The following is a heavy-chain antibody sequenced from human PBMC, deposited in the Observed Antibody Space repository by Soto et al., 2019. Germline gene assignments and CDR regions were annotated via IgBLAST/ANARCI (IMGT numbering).Heavy chain of an antibody. CDR2: INDDGSST. CDR1: GFTFSRHW. V-gene: IGHV3-74*03. J-gene: IGHJ5*02. D-gene: IGHD6-25*01. CDR3: AREVIAATGTLRWFDP. Sequence: PGGSLRLSXAASGFTFSRHWMHGVRQTPGKGPVWVSRINDDGSSTKYADSVKGRFTIARDNAKHTVFLHMSSLRAEDTAVYYCAREVIAATGTLRWFDPWGQGTLVTVSS.